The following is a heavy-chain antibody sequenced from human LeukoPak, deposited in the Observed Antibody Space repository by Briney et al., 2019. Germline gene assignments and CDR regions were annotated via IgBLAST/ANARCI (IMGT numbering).Heavy chain of an antibody. CDR3: AREHYGDYVFDY. D-gene: IGHD4-17*01. V-gene: IGHV1-69*06. J-gene: IGHJ4*02. CDR1: GYTFSSYA. Sequence: SVKVSCKASGYTFSSYAISWVRQAPGQGLEWMGGIIPIFGTANYAQKFQGRVTITADKSTSTAYMELSSLRSEDTAVYYCAREHYGDYVFDYWGQGTLVTVSS. CDR2: IIPIFGTA.